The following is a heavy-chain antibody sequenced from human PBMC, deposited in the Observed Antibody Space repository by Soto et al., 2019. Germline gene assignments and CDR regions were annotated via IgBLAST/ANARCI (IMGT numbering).Heavy chain of an antibody. V-gene: IGHV3-7*01. CDR2: IKQDGSEK. CDR1: GFTFSSYW. J-gene: IGHJ4*02. D-gene: IGHD3-3*01. CDR3: ARKSYYDFWSGYYVDY. Sequence: EVQLVESGGGLVQPGGSLRLSCAASGFTFSSYWMSWVRQAPGKGLEWVANIKQDGSEKYYVDSVKGRFTISRDNAKNSLYLQMNSLRAEDTAVYYCARKSYYDFWSGYYVDYWGQGTLVTVSS.